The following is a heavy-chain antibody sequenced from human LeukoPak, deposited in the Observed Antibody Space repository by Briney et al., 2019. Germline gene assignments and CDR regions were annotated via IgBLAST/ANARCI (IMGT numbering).Heavy chain of an antibody. CDR3: ARAAGSGWYSNWFDP. V-gene: IGHV4-30-2*01. CDR2: IYHSGST. J-gene: IGHJ5*02. CDR1: GGSISSSSYY. D-gene: IGHD6-19*01. Sequence: SETLSLTCTVSGGSISSSSYYWGWIRQPPGKGLEWIGYIYHSGSTYYNPSLKSRVTISVDRSKNQFSLKLSSVTAADTAVYYCARAAGSGWYSNWFDPWGQGTLVTVSS.